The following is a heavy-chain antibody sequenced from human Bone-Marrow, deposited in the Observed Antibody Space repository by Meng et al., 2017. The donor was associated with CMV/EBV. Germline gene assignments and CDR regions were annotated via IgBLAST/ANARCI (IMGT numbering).Heavy chain of an antibody. CDR1: GGTFSSYA. D-gene: IGHD1-1*01. V-gene: IGHV1-69*10. Sequence: SVKVSCKASGGTFSSYAISWVRQAPGQGLEWMGGIIPILGIANYAQKFQGRVTMTRDTSTSTVYMELSSLRSEDTAVYYCARVTGTVRSYWYFDLWGRGTLVTVSS. CDR2: IIPILGIA. CDR3: ARVTGTVRSYWYFDL. J-gene: IGHJ2*01.